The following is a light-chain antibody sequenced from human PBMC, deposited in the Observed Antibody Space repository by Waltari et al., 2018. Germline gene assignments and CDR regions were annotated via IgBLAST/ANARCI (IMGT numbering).Light chain of an antibody. V-gene: IGLV3-1*01. Sequence: SYELLQPPSLSSSPGQPASITCSGDTMGDKYACWYQQKPGQSPVLVIYQDNKRPSGIPERFSGSNSGDTATLTISGTQAMDEADYYCQAWDTTTAVFGGGTKLTVL. CDR3: QAWDTTTAV. J-gene: IGLJ3*02. CDR2: QDN. CDR1: TMGDKY.